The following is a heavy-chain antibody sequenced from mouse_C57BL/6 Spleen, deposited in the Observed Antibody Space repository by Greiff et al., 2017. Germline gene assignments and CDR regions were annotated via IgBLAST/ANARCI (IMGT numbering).Heavy chain of an antibody. CDR2: TFYSGIT. V-gene: IGHV3-3*01. CDR1: GFSINSDCY. Sequence: EVQLQQSGPSLVRPSPTLSLTCTVTGFSINSDCYWIWIRQFPGNKLEYIGYTFYSGITYYNPSLGSRTYITRDPSKNQFSLKLSSVTAEDTATYDCARIPLSYWYFDVWGTGTTVTVSS. J-gene: IGHJ1*03. CDR3: ARIPLSYWYFDV. D-gene: IGHD6-1*01.